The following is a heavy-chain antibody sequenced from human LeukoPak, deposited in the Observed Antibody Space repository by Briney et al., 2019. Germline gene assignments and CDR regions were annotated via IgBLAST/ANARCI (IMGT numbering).Heavy chain of an antibody. J-gene: IGHJ5*02. CDR3: AKGDWFDP. Sequence: ASVKVSCKTSGYSFTNYYIHWVRLAPGQGLEWMGWINCNSGDTLYAQKFQGRVTMTRDTSITTAYLDVSSLRYDDTAVYYRAKGDWFDPWGQGTLVTVSS. V-gene: IGHV1-2*02. CDR2: INCNSGDT. CDR1: GYSFTNYY.